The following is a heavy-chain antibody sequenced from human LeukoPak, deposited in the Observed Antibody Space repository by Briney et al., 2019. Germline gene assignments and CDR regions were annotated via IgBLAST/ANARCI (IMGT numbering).Heavy chain of an antibody. CDR2: ISSSGSTI. D-gene: IGHD2-21*02. CDR1: GFTFSDYY. Sequence: GGSLRLSCAASGFTFSDYYMSWIRQAPGKGLEWVSYISSSGSTIYYADSVKGRFTISRDNAKNSLYLQMNSLRAEDTAVYYCARDNSPQRVTAPLGWGQGTLVTVSS. V-gene: IGHV3-11*01. J-gene: IGHJ4*02. CDR3: ARDNSPQRVTAPLG.